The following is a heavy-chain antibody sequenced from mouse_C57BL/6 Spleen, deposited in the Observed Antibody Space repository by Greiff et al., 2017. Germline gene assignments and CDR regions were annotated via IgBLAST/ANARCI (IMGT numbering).Heavy chain of an antibody. CDR3: ARVTYDYSWGFDV. V-gene: IGHV5-16*01. CDR1: GFTFSDYY. CDR2: INYDGIST. D-gene: IGHD2-4*01. Sequence: EVKLVESEGGLVQPGSSMKLSCTASGFTFSDYYMAWVRQVPEKGLEWVANINYDGISTYYLDSLKSRFIISRDNAKNILYLQMSSLKSEDTATYDCARVTYDYSWGFDVWGTGTTVTVSS. J-gene: IGHJ1*03.